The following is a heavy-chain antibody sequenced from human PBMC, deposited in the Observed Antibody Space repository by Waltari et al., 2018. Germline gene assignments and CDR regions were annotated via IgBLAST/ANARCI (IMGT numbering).Heavy chain of an antibody. CDR2: IKQDGSEK. CDR3: ARDSSGYEVY. CDR1: GFPFSSYW. V-gene: IGHV3-7*01. J-gene: IGHJ4*02. Sequence: EVQLVESGGGLVQPGGSLRLACAASGFPFSSYWMSWVRQAPGKGLEWVANIKQDGSEKYYVDSVKGRFTISRDNAKNSLYLQMNSLRAEDTAVYYCARDSSGYEVYWGQGTLVTVSS. D-gene: IGHD3-22*01.